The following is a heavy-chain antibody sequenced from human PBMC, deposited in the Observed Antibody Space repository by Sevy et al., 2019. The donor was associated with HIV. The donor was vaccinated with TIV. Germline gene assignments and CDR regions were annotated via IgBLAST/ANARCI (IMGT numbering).Heavy chain of an antibody. J-gene: IGHJ3*02. CDR1: GFTFSSYA. CDR2: ISYDGSNK. V-gene: IGHV3-30-3*01. D-gene: IGHD2-21*02. Sequence: GGSLRLSCAASGFTFSSYAMHWVRQAPGKGLEWVAVISYDGSNKYYADSVKGRFTISRDNSKNTLYLQMNSLRAEDTAVYYCASTVTAASWDAFDIWGQGTMVTVSS. CDR3: ASTVTAASWDAFDI.